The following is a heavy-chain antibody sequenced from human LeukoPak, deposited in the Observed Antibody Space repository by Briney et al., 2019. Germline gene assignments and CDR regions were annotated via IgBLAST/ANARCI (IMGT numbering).Heavy chain of an antibody. D-gene: IGHD3-3*01. J-gene: IGHJ3*02. CDR1: GGTFSSYA. CDR2: IIPIFGTA. V-gene: IGHV1-69*06. CDR3: ARRRDGVSDAFDI. Sequence: GASVKVSCKASGGTFSSYAISWVRQAPGQGLEWMGGIIPIFGTANYAQKFQGRVTITADKSTSTAYMELSSLRSEDTAVYYCARRRDGVSDAFDIWGQGTMVTVSS.